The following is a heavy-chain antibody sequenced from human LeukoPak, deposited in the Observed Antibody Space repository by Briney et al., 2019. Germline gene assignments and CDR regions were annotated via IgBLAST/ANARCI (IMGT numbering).Heavy chain of an antibody. Sequence: GGSLRLSCAASGFTFSDYYMSWIRQAPGKGLEWVSYISTSSYTNYADSVKGRFTISRDNAKNSLYRQMNSLRAEDTAVYYCARAFRYCSSTSCYLDPWGQGTLVTVSS. J-gene: IGHJ5*02. D-gene: IGHD2-2*01. CDR2: ISTSSYT. CDR3: ARAFRYCSSTSCYLDP. V-gene: IGHV3-11*06. CDR1: GFTFSDYY.